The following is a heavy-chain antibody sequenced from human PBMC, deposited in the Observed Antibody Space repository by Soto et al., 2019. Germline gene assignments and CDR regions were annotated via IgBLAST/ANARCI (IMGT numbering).Heavy chain of an antibody. V-gene: IGHV3-23*01. J-gene: IGHJ4*02. CDR2: ISGSGGRT. Sequence: PGGSLRLSCAASAFTFSSYAMSWVRQAPGKGLEWVSAISGSGGRTYYTDSVKGRFTISRDNSKNTLYLQMNSLRAEDTAVYYCAKDSSDYYDSSGPPTIFDYWGQGNLVTVSS. CDR1: AFTFSSYA. CDR3: AKDSSDYYDSSGPPTIFDY. D-gene: IGHD3-22*01.